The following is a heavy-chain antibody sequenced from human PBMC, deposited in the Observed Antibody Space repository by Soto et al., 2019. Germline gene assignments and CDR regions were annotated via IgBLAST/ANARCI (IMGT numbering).Heavy chain of an antibody. V-gene: IGHV1-18*04. CDR3: ARDSTARLAWFDP. Sequence: QIQLVQSGPELMKPGASVRVSCKASGYPFTTYDITWVRQAPGQGLDGMGWVSGYNGKAKYARRLQGRVTMTRETSTSTAYMELRSLTSDDTAIYYCARDSTARLAWFDPWGKGSLVIVSS. CDR2: VSGYNGKA. D-gene: IGHD6-6*01. CDR1: GYPFTTYD. J-gene: IGHJ5*02.